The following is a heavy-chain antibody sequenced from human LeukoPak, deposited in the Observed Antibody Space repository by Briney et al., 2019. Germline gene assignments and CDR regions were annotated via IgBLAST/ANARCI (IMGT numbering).Heavy chain of an antibody. Sequence: GGSLRLSCAASGFTFSSYWMSWVRQAPGKGLEWVANIKQDGSEKYYVDSVKGRFTISRDNAKNSLYLQMNSLRAEDTAVYYCASNNLGAPFDYWGQGTLVTVSS. V-gene: IGHV3-7*01. J-gene: IGHJ4*02. CDR1: GFTFSSYW. D-gene: IGHD1/OR15-1a*01. CDR2: IKQDGSEK. CDR3: ASNNLGAPFDY.